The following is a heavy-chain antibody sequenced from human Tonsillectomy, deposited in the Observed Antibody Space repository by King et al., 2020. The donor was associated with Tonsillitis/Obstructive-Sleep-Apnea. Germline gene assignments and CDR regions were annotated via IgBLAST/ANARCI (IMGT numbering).Heavy chain of an antibody. CDR1: GYTFTSYY. CDR3: ARCLVDTAMLYYYYYMDV. Sequence: VQLVESGAEVKKPGASVKVSCKASGYTFTSYYMHWVRQAPGQGLEWMGIINPSGGSTSYAQKFQGRVTMTRETSTSTVYMELSSLRSEDTAVYYCARCLVDTAMLYYYYYMDVWGKGTTVTVCS. CDR2: INPSGGST. J-gene: IGHJ6*03. V-gene: IGHV1-46*01. D-gene: IGHD5-18*01.